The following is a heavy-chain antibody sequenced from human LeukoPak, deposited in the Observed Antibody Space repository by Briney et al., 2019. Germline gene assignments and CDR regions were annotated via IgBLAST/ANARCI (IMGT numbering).Heavy chain of an antibody. CDR1: GYGFSDYS. Sequence: ASVKVSCKASGYGFSDYSMHWVRQAPGQGLEWMGRINPGSGGTSYAQNFQGRVTLTRDTSINTAYMELSGLTSDDTAVYYCARGGSGSGYLYYFDYWGQGTQVSVPS. V-gene: IGHV1-2*06. J-gene: IGHJ4*02. CDR2: INPGSGGT. CDR3: ARGGSGSGYLYYFDY. D-gene: IGHD3-10*01.